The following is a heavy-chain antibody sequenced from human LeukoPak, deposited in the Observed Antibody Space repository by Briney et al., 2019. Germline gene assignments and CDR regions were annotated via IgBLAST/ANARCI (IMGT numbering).Heavy chain of an antibody. CDR2: ISVYNGNT. CDR1: GYTFTSYG. V-gene: IGHV1-18*04. D-gene: IGHD3-10*01. Sequence: ASVKVSCKTSGYTFTSYGITWVRQAPGQGLEWMGWISVYNGNTRYGQNFQGRVTMTTDTSTNTAYMEMRSLRSDDTAVYYCARGEVTMVRGVETYYYYSYYMDVWGKGTTVTISS. CDR3: ARGEVTMVRGVETYYYYSYYMDV. J-gene: IGHJ6*03.